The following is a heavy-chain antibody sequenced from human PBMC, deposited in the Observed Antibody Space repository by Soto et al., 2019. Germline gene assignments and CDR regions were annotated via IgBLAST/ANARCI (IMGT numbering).Heavy chain of an antibody. CDR3: TKGRVGTGRNYFDC. CDR1: GFTLSNAW. CDR2: SKSKNDGETI. J-gene: IGHJ4*02. D-gene: IGHD1-26*01. Sequence: EVQLVESGGGLVRPGGSLRVSCTASGFTLSNAWMSWVRQGPGKGLEWIGRSKSKNDGETIDYAAPVKGRFTISRDDSKNTLYLQMNSLKTEDTAVYYCTKGRVGTGRNYFDCWGQGTLVTVSS. V-gene: IGHV3-15*01.